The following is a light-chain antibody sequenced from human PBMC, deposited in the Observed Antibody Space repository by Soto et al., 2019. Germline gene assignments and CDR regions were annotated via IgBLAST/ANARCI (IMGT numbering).Light chain of an antibody. CDR3: QESYNTPRT. Sequence: DIQMTQSPSSLFASVGDRVTITCRASQSISSYLNWYQQKPGKAPKLLIYGASSLQSGVPSRFSGSGLGTDFTLTISNLQGEDSATYYCQESYNTPRTFGPGTKVEV. CDR2: GAS. CDR1: QSISSY. V-gene: IGKV1-39*01. J-gene: IGKJ1*01.